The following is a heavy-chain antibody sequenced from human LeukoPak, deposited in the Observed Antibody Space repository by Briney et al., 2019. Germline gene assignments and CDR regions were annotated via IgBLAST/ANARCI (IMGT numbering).Heavy chain of an antibody. J-gene: IGHJ5*02. CDR3: ARGGYCSSTSCRLNWFDP. D-gene: IGHD2-2*01. Sequence: VXXAPGMXXXXVXRLPPDELDIIYADSVKGRFTISRDNSKNTLYLQMNSLRAEDTAVYYCARGGYCSSTSCRLNWFDPWGQGTLVTVSS. V-gene: IGHV3-30*04. CDR2: LPPDELDI.